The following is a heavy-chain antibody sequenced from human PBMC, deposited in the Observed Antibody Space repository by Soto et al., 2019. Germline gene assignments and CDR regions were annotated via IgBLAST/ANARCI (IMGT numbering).Heavy chain of an antibody. Sequence: PSETLSLTCSVSGTSVSNYYWSWIRQPAGKGLEHIGRIYTSGSTSYNPSLKSRVTMSMDTSQTQIYLNLTSVTAADTAVYYFARGGIQLSYAFDYWGQGILVTVSS. CDR1: GTSVSNYY. V-gene: IGHV4-4*07. CDR3: ARGGIQLSYAFDY. D-gene: IGHD5-18*01. CDR2: IYTSGST. J-gene: IGHJ4*02.